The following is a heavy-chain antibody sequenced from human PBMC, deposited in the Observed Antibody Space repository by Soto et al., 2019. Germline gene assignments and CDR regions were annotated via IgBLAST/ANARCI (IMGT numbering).Heavy chain of an antibody. J-gene: IGHJ5*02. CDR3: VRDQYSGYDFAL. CDR1: GASIAGGSYY. Sequence: SETLSLTCSVSGASIAGGSYYWSWVRQPPGKGLEWIGYIPSRGRPFYNPSLTSRGTISADSSKNQLSLQLTSVTAADTAVYYCVRDQYSGYDFALWGQGNLVTVS. CDR2: IPSRGRP. V-gene: IGHV4-30-4*01. D-gene: IGHD5-12*01.